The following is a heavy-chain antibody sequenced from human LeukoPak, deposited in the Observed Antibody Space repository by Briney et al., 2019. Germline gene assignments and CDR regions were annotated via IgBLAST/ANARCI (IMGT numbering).Heavy chain of an antibody. V-gene: IGHV3-53*01. CDR1: GFTVSSSY. D-gene: IGHD6-19*01. J-gene: IGHJ4*02. Sequence: GGSLRLSCAASGFTVSSSYMSWVRQAPGKGLEWVSIIYNTGSTYYADSVEGRFTISRDNSKNTLYLQINNLRAEDTAVYYCARVEASSGWYWNFDYWGQGTLVTVSS. CDR3: ARVEASSGWYWNFDY. CDR2: IYNTGST.